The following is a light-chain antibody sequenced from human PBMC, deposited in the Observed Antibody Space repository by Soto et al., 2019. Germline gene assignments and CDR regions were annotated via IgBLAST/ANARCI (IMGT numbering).Light chain of an antibody. J-gene: IGKJ1*01. V-gene: IGKV3-20*01. CDR1: QRVGSTS. CDR2: DTS. CDR3: QQCGVSPWT. Sequence: PGEGANLSCRASQRVGSTSLAWYQQKPGQAPRLLIYDTSSRATGIPARFSGSGCGTDFTLTISRLEPEDFAVYYCQQCGVSPWTFGQGTKVEI.